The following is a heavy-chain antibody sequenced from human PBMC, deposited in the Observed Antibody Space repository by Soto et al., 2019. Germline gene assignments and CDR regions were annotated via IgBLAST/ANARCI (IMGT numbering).Heavy chain of an antibody. D-gene: IGHD6-13*01. V-gene: IGHV4-34*01. CDR3: ARSIAAARV. J-gene: IGHJ6*02. CDR2: INHSGST. Sequence: LSLTCAVYGGSFSGYYWSWIRQPPGKGLEWIGEINHSGSTNYNPSLKSRVTISVDTSKNQFSLKLSSVTAADTAVYYCARSIAAARVWGQGTTVTVSS. CDR1: GGSFSGYY.